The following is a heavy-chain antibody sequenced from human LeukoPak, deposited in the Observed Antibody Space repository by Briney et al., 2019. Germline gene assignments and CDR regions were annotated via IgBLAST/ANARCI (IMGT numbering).Heavy chain of an antibody. D-gene: IGHD3-22*01. CDR3: AKDRQSRGSLGFDH. CDR1: GFTFSGYW. J-gene: IGHJ4*02. V-gene: IGHV3-74*01. Sequence: PGGSLRLSCAASGFTFSGYWMHWVRQAPGKGLVWVSRISSDGSDTNYADSVEGRFTISRDNSKNTLYVQMNSLRAEDTAVYYCAKDRQSRGSLGFDHWGQGALVIVSS. CDR2: ISSDGSDT.